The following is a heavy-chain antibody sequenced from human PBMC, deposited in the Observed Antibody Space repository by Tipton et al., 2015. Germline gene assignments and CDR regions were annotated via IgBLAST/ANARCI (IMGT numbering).Heavy chain of an antibody. CDR2: INPNSGAT. V-gene: IGHV1-2*02. CDR1: GYTFTGYY. CDR3: ISKPGGTSKIDC. Sequence: QVQLVQSGAEVKEPGASVKVSCKVSGYTFTGYYIHWVRQAPGQGLEWMGWINPNSGATKYEQRFQGRVPLTRDTSISTVYMELSSLRSDDTAVYYCISKPGGTSKIDCWGQGTLVAVSS. D-gene: IGHD1-14*01. J-gene: IGHJ4*02.